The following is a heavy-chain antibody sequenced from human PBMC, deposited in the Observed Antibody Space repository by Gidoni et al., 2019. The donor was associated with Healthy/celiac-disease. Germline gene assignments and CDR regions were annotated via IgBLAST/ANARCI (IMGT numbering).Heavy chain of an antibody. V-gene: IGHV3-30*18. Sequence: QVQLVESGGGVVQPGRSLRLSCAASGFTFSSYGMHWVRQAPGKGLEWVAVISYDGSNKYYADSVKGRFTISRDNSKNTLYLQMNSLRAEDTAVYYCAKDLGFMQWLVSCRGMDVWGQGTTVTVSS. D-gene: IGHD6-19*01. CDR2: ISYDGSNK. CDR3: AKDLGFMQWLVSCRGMDV. J-gene: IGHJ6*02. CDR1: GFTFSSYG.